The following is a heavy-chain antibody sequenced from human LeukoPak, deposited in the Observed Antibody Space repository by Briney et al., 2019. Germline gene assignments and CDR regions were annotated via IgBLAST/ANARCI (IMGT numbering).Heavy chain of an antibody. V-gene: IGHV3-30-3*01. CDR1: GFTFSSYA. J-gene: IGHJ4*02. Sequence: GGSLRPSCAASGFTFSSYAMHWVGQAPGKGLEGVAVISYDGSNKYYADSVKGRFTISRDNSKNTLYLQMNSLRAEDTAVYYCAREPQIVPLRLDYWGQGTLVTVSS. CDR2: ISYDGSNK. D-gene: IGHD3-16*02. CDR3: AREPQIVPLRLDY.